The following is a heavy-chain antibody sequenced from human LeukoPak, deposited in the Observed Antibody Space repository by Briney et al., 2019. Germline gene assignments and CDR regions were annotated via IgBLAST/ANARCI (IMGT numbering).Heavy chain of an antibody. CDR1: GFTFDDYA. D-gene: IGHD6-19*01. CDR3: AKDPYGSGWFHHFDY. Sequence: PGGSLRLPCAASGFTFDDYAMHWVRQAPGRGLEWVSGISWNSGSIGYADSVKGRFTISRDNAKNSLYLQMNSLRAEDTALYYCAKDPYGSGWFHHFDYWGQGTLVTVSS. CDR2: ISWNSGSI. V-gene: IGHV3-9*01. J-gene: IGHJ4*02.